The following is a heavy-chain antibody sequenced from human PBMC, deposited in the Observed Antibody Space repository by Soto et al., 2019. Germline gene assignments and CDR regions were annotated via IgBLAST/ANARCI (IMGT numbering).Heavy chain of an antibody. D-gene: IGHD4-17*01. CDR3: ASDYMSTVTTSRGNWFDP. CDR2: INANSGGT. CDR1: GYTFTGYY. J-gene: IGHJ5*02. Sequence: ASVKVSCKASGYTFTGYYMHWVRQAPGQGLEWMGWINANSGGTNYAQKFQGRVTMTRDTSISTAYMELSRLRSDDTAVYYCASDYMSTVTTSRGNWFDPWGQGTLVTVSS. V-gene: IGHV1-2*02.